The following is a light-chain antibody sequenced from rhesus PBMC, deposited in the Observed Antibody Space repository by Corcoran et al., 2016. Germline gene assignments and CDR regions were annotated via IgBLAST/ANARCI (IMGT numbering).Light chain of an antibody. Sequence: QAALTQSPSVSGSPGQSVTISCTGTSDDIGYYNRVSWYQQHPGKAPKLMVYEFIKRPSGVSDRFSGSKSANTASLPISGLQAEDEADYYCSSDASSSAFIFGGGSRLTV. CDR3: SSDASSSAFI. V-gene: IGLV2-13*02. J-gene: IGLJ1*01. CDR1: SDDIGYYNR. CDR2: EFI.